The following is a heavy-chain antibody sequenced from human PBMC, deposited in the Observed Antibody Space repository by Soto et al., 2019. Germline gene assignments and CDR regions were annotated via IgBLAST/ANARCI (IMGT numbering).Heavy chain of an antibody. CDR1: GGSISSGNYY. D-gene: IGHD2-15*01. CDR3: ATMGTPATGLYYFDY. CDR2: ISYSGST. Sequence: TSETLSLTCTLSGGSISSGNYYWSLIRQTPGKGLEWIGFISYSGSTYYNLSLKSRVTISVDTSKNQFSLNLSFVTAADTAVYYCATMGTPATGLYYFDYWGQGTLVTVSS. V-gene: IGHV4-30-4*01. J-gene: IGHJ4*02.